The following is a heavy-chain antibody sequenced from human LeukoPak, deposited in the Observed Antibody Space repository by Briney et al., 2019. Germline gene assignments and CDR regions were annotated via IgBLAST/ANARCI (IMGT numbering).Heavy chain of an antibody. CDR1: GFTFSSYG. Sequence: GRSLRLSCAASGFTFSSYGMHWVRQAPGKGLEWVAVIWYDESNKYYADSVKGRFTISRDNSKNTLYLQMNSLRAEDTAVYYCARGLHSVVVTSLDAFDIWGQGTMVTVSS. CDR2: IWYDESNK. J-gene: IGHJ3*02. CDR3: ARGLHSVVVTSLDAFDI. V-gene: IGHV3-33*01. D-gene: IGHD2-21*02.